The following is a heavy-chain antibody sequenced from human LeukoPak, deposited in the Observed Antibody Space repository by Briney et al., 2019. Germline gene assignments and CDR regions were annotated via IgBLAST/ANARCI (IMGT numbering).Heavy chain of an antibody. J-gene: IGHJ4*02. Sequence: GRSLRLSCSASGFTFDDYAMYWVRQAPGKGLEWVSGITWNSRIVAYADSVKGRFTISRDNAKNSLYLQMNSLRAEDTAVYYCARTPYDFWSGYYSLDYWGQGTLVTVSS. V-gene: IGHV3-9*01. CDR1: GFTFDDYA. D-gene: IGHD3-3*01. CDR3: ARTPYDFWSGYYSLDY. CDR2: ITWNSRIV.